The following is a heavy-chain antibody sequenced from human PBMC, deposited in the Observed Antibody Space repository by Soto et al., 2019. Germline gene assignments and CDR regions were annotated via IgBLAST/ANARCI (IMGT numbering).Heavy chain of an antibody. CDR1: GFTFSSYS. CDR3: ARASTSSVYFYYGIDV. Sequence: PGSSLRLSCAASGFTFSSYSMKCVLPAPGTGLEWVSYLSSSSSTIYYAASVKGRFTISRDNAKNSLYLQMNSLRDEDTAVYYCARASTSSVYFYYGIDVWGQGTTVTVCS. V-gene: IGHV3-48*02. CDR2: LSSSSSTI. D-gene: IGHD6-25*01. J-gene: IGHJ6*02.